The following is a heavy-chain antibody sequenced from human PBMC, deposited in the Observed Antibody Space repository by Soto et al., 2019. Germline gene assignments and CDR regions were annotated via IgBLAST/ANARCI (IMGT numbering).Heavy chain of an antibody. Sequence: QVQLVQSGAEVKKPGSSVKVSCKASGGTFSIYAISWVRPAPGQGLELMGGIIPIFGTANYAQKFKGRVTITADESPSTAYMELSSLRSEDTAVYYCARDAYDNLAGTSNNWFDPWGQGTLVTVSS. CDR1: GGTFSIYA. CDR2: IIPIFGTA. J-gene: IGHJ5*02. D-gene: IGHD3-9*01. CDR3: ARDAYDNLAGTSNNWFDP. V-gene: IGHV1-69*01.